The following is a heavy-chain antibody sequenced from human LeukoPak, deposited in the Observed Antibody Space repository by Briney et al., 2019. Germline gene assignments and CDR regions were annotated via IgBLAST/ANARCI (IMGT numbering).Heavy chain of an antibody. J-gene: IGHJ6*02. CDR1: GFTFNTYG. D-gene: IGHD2-15*01. CDR3: ARVGCTGGSCLAYNYYAMDV. CDR2: IWYDGSDK. V-gene: IGHV3-33*01. Sequence: SLRLSCAASGFTFNTYGMNWVRQAPGKGLEWVAIIWYDGSDKYYAEPVKGRFNISRDNSKNTLYLQVNSLRAEDTAVYYCARVGCTGGSCLAYNYYAMDVWGQGTTVTVSS.